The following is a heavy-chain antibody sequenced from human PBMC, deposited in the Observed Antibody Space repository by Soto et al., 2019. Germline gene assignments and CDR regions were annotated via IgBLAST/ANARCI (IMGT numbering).Heavy chain of an antibody. J-gene: IGHJ4*02. CDR2: VCYSGIT. V-gene: IGHV4-61*01. CDR1: GGAVSSQTHF. Sequence: SATRSITCSGSGGAVSSQTHFWSWIRQAPGKGLEWIWYVCYSGITNSNPSLKSRVTISADTSHNQILLSLTSVTAADTAVYYCAREDMSGTYYFDSWGQGTLVTVSS. CDR3: AREDMSGTYYFDS. D-gene: IGHD1-26*01.